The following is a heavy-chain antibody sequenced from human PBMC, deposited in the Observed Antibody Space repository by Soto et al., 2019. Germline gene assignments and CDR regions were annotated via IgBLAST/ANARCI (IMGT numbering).Heavy chain of an antibody. CDR1: GFIFSNAW. CDR3: ATGGYFLDY. J-gene: IGHJ4*02. D-gene: IGHD3-16*01. CDR2: IKSKPAGGTI. Sequence: EVEMVESGGNLVKPGGSLRLSCVASGFIFSNAWMNWVRQAPGKGLEWVGRIKSKPAGGTIDYAAPVQDRFTISRDESKNVVYLQMNSLKTEGTGVYYCATGGYFLDYWGQGTLVTVSS. V-gene: IGHV3-15*07.